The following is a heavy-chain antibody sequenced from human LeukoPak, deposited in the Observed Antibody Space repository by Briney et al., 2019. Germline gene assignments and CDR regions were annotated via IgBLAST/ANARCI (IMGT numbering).Heavy chain of an antibody. V-gene: IGHV3-66*01. CDR3: ASSRDSSGSYCLDY. D-gene: IGHD1-26*01. J-gene: IGHJ4*02. CDR1: GFTVSSNY. CDR2: IYSGGST. Sequence: PGGSLRLSCAASGFTVSSNYMSWVRQAPGKGLEWVSVIYSGGSTYYADSVRGRFTISRDNSKNTLYLQMNSLRAEDTAVYYCASSRDSSGSYCLDYWGQGTLVTVSS.